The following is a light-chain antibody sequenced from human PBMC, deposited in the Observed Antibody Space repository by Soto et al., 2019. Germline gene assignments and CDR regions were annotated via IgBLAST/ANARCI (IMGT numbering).Light chain of an antibody. V-gene: IGKV3-11*01. Sequence: EIVLTQSPATLSLSPGDTATLSCRASQSVSSYLAWYQQKPGQAPRLLIYDVSNRATGIPARFSGSGSGTDFTLPIGSLEPEDFAVYYCQQRSNWPRTFGQGTKVEIK. CDR1: QSVSSY. CDR2: DVS. CDR3: QQRSNWPRT. J-gene: IGKJ2*01.